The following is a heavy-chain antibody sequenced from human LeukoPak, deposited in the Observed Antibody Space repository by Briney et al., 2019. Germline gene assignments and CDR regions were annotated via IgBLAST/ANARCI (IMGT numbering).Heavy chain of an antibody. J-gene: IGHJ1*01. D-gene: IGHD2-21*02. Sequence: GGSLRLSCAASGFTFSSYWMHWVRQAPGKGLVWVSRINSDGSSTSYADSVKGRFTISRDNAKNTLYLQVNSLRAEDTAVYYCARPRCGGDCPPQHWGQGTLVTVSS. CDR3: ARPRCGGDCPPQH. V-gene: IGHV3-74*01. CDR2: INSDGSST. CDR1: GFTFSSYW.